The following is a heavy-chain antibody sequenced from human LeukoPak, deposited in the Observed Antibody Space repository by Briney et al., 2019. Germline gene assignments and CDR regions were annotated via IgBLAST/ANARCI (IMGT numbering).Heavy chain of an antibody. CDR3: VTEKYNWNYAFDY. Sequence: PGGSLRLSCAASGFTFSSYEMNWVRQAPGKGLEWISYITSSGSTIYYADSVRGRFSISRDNAKNSLYLQMNSLRADDTAVYYCVTEKYNWNYAFDYWGRGTLVTVSS. J-gene: IGHJ4*01. CDR2: ITSSGSTI. CDR1: GFTFSSYE. V-gene: IGHV3-48*03. D-gene: IGHD1-7*01.